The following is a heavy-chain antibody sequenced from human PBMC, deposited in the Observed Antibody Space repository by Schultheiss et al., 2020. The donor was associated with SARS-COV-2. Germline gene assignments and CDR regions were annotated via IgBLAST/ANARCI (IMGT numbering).Heavy chain of an antibody. D-gene: IGHD3-3*01. CDR3: TTERVTIFGSDAFDI. V-gene: IGHV3-15*01. J-gene: IGHJ3*02. CDR1: GFTFSSYS. Sequence: GGSLRLSCAASGFTFSSYSMNWVRQAPGKGLEWVGRIKSKTDGGTTDYAAPVKGRFTISRDDSKNTLYLQMNSLKTEDTAVYYCTTERVTIFGSDAFDIWGQGTMVTVSS. CDR2: IKSKTDGGTT.